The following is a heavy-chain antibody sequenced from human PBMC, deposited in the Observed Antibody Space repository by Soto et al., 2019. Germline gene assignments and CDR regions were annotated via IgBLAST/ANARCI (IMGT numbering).Heavy chain of an antibody. CDR2: ISGSGGST. J-gene: IGHJ3*02. V-gene: IGHV3-23*01. Sequence: PGGSLRLSCAASGFTFSSYAMSWVRQAPGKGLEWVSAISGSGGSTYYADSVKGRFTISRDNSKNTLYLQMNSLRAEDTAVYYCAKDRGYDYVWGSYQLAFDIWGQGTMVTVSS. D-gene: IGHD3-16*02. CDR1: GFTFSSYA. CDR3: AKDRGYDYVWGSYQLAFDI.